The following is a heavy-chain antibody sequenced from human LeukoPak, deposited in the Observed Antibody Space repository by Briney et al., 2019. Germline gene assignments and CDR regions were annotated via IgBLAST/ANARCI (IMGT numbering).Heavy chain of an antibody. CDR2: IKQDGSEK. D-gene: IGHD6-13*01. CDR3: ARGSAGNDY. CDR1: GFTFSTYW. Sequence: GGSLRLSCAASGFTFSTYWMSWVRQAPGKGLGWVANIKQDGSEKYYVDSVKGRFTISRDNAKNSLYLQMNSLRAEDTAMYYCARGSAGNDYWGQGTLVTVSS. V-gene: IGHV3-7*01. J-gene: IGHJ4*02.